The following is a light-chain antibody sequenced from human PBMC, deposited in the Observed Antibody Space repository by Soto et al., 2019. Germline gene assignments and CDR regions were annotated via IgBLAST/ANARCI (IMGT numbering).Light chain of an antibody. CDR1: SSNIGNNY. CDR3: ATCDSSLSTGV. J-gene: IGLJ1*01. Sequence: QSVLTQPPSVSAAPGQKVTISCSGSSSNIGNNYVSWYQQFPGTAPQLLIYDNNNRPSGIPDRFSGSKSGTSATLDITELQTWDEADYYCATCDSSLSTGVFGTGTKVTVL. CDR2: DNN. V-gene: IGLV1-51*01.